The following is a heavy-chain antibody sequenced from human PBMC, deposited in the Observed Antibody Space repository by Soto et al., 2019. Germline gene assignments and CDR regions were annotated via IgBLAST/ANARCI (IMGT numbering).Heavy chain of an antibody. D-gene: IGHD2-8*01. CDR2: ISSNGANT. CDR1: GFTFDSPYSHA. Sequence: PGGSLRLSCAAPGFTFDSPYSHAMSWVRQSPGKGPEWVSTISSNGANTHYAGSVQGRSTISKDASRNTVHLHMNSLRADDTATYFCVSWVSAHFDYWGHGTPVTVSS. J-gene: IGHJ4*01. V-gene: IGHV3-23*01. CDR3: VSWVSAHFDY.